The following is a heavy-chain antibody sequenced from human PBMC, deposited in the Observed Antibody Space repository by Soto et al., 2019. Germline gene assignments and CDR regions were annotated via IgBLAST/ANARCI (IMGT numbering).Heavy chain of an antibody. Sequence: PGGSMRLSCAASGFTFRDYYMSWIRQAPGKGLEWIGYSSNSGSFTRYADSVKGRFSISRDNAKNSLYLQINSLRGDDTAIYYCVRSGDNYNLLDYWGQGTPVTVSS. CDR3: VRSGDNYNLLDY. CDR1: GFTFRDYY. J-gene: IGHJ4*02. V-gene: IGHV3-11*06. CDR2: SSNSGSFT. D-gene: IGHD1-1*01.